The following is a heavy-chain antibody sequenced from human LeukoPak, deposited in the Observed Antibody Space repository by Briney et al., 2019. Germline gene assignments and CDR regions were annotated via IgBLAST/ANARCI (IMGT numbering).Heavy chain of an antibody. CDR3: AKDQAPTVGATDY. Sequence: GGSLRLSCAASGFTFGSYSMNWVRQAPGKGLEWVSTIGDTDIMTHYADSVKGRFTISRDDSRNTLYLQMNSLRADDTAVYYCAKDQAPTVGATDYWGQGTLVTVSS. J-gene: IGHJ4*02. CDR1: GFTFGSYS. D-gene: IGHD1-26*01. V-gene: IGHV3-23*01. CDR2: IGDTDIMT.